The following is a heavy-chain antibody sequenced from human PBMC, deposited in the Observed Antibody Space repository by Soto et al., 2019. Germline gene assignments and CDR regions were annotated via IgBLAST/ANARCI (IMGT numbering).Heavy chain of an antibody. Sequence: GGSLRLSCAASGFTFDDYGMSWVRQAPGKGLEWVSGINWNGGSTGYADSVKGRFTISRDNAKNSLYLQMNSLRAEDTALYYCARFFEQWLGYYYYYYGMDVWGQGTTVTVSS. CDR1: GFTFDDYG. CDR3: ARFFEQWLGYYYYYYGMDV. CDR2: INWNGGST. V-gene: IGHV3-20*04. D-gene: IGHD6-19*01. J-gene: IGHJ6*02.